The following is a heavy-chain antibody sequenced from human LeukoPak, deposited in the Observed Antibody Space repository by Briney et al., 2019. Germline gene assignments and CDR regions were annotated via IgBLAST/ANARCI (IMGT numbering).Heavy chain of an antibody. CDR2: FNSDGSST. Sequence: GGSLRLSCAASGFTFSSYWMHWVRQPQGRGWVGFSRFNSDGSSTSYADSVKGRFTISRDNAKNTLYLQMNSLRAEDTAVYYCARVYAVGVSRGHFDYWGQGTLVTVSS. J-gene: IGHJ4*02. CDR3: ARVYAVGVSRGHFDY. V-gene: IGHV3-74*01. CDR1: GFTFSSYW. D-gene: IGHD3-16*01.